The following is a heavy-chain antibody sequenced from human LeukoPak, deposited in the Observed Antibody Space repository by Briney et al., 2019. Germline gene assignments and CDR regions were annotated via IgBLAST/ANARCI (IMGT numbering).Heavy chain of an antibody. CDR3: AREGGGIAAGVYYFDY. D-gene: IGHD6-13*01. CDR1: GFTFSSYS. CDR2: ISSRSSYI. J-gene: IGHJ4*02. V-gene: IGHV3-21*01. Sequence: GGSLRLSCAASGFTFSSYSVNWVRQAPGKGLEWVSSISSRSSYIYYADSVKGRFTISRDNAKNSLYLQMNSLRAEDTAVYYCAREGGGIAAGVYYFDYWAREPWSPSPQ.